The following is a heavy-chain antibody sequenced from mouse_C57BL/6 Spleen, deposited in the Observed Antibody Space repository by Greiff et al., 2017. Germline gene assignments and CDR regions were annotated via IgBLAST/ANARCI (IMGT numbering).Heavy chain of an antibody. Sequence: QVQLQQSGAELVRPGASVTLSCKASGYTFTDYEMHWVKQTPVHGLEWIGAIDPETGGTAYNQKFKGKAILTADKSSSTAYMELRSLTSEDSAVYYCTRWCDDYDGPWFAYWGQGTLVTVSA. J-gene: IGHJ3*01. CDR3: TRWCDDYDGPWFAY. CDR2: IDPETGGT. CDR1: GYTFTDYE. V-gene: IGHV1-15*01. D-gene: IGHD2-4*01.